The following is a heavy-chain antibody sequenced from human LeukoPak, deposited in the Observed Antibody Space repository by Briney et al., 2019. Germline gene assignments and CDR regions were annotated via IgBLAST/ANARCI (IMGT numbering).Heavy chain of an antibody. Sequence: GGSLRLSCAASGFTFSTYSMNWVRQAPDKGLEWVAFIRYDGSNKYYADSVKGRFTISRDNSKNTLYLQMNSLRAEDTAMYYCAMKDGGRGEGTFDYWGQGTLVTVSS. CDR2: IRYDGSNK. J-gene: IGHJ4*02. CDR1: GFTFSTYS. D-gene: IGHD3-10*01. CDR3: AMKDGGRGEGTFDY. V-gene: IGHV3-30*02.